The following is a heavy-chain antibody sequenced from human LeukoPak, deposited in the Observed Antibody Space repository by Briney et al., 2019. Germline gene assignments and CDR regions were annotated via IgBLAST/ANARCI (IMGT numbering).Heavy chain of an antibody. Sequence: SETLSLTCTVSGGPISNYYWSWIRQIPGKGLEWIGNIYYSGTTNYNPSLKSRVTISVDTSKNQISLKLSSVTAADTAVYYCAKDVNGDYGYWGQGTLVTVSS. J-gene: IGHJ4*02. CDR1: GGPISNYY. D-gene: IGHD4-17*01. V-gene: IGHV4-59*01. CDR3: AKDVNGDYGY. CDR2: IYYSGTT.